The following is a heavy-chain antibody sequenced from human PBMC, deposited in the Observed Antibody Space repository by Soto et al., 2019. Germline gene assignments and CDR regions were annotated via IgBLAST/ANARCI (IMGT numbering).Heavy chain of an antibody. CDR3: ARAATTTEKYCYYMDV. CDR2: ISASNGDS. V-gene: IGHV1-18*01. J-gene: IGHJ6*03. CDR1: GYTFSDYV. Sequence: QVQLVQSGAEVKKPGASVRVSCKTSGYTFSDYVISWVRQAPGQGLEWVGWISASNGDSNFAQKVQGRVTLTTDTSTSTAYMGMTGLRFADPAVYFCARAATTTEKYCYYMDVWGKGTTVTVSS. D-gene: IGHD1-26*01.